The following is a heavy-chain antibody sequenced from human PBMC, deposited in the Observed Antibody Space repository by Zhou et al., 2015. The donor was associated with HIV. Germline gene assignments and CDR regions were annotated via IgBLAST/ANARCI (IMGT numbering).Heavy chain of an antibody. Sequence: QLAQSGVEVKRPGASVKLSCKASGYNFRLMGISWAATGPSDRGVEWSRVGVSTYNGKTEHQQKFQGRVTLTTDTPTSTAFLELRRLKIDDTAVYYCMRDPGLIAGPGRYFEGWGPGT. J-gene: IGHJ4*02. CDR1: GYNFRLMG. CDR3: MRDPGLIAGPGRYFEG. V-gene: IGHV1-18*01. CDR2: VSTYNGKT. D-gene: IGHD3-10*01.